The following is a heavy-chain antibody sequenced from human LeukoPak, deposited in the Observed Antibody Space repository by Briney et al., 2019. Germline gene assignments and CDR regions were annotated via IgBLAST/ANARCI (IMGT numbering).Heavy chain of an antibody. D-gene: IGHD2-2*01. J-gene: IGHJ4*02. CDR3: AKGPRYCSSTSCYFFDY. Sequence: RGSLRLSCAASGFTFSSYAMSWVRQAPGKGLEWVSAISGSGGSTYYADSVKGRFTISRDNSKNTLYLQMNSLRAEDTAVYYCAKGPRYCSSTSCYFFDYWGQGTLVTVSS. CDR1: GFTFSSYA. V-gene: IGHV3-23*01. CDR2: ISGSGGST.